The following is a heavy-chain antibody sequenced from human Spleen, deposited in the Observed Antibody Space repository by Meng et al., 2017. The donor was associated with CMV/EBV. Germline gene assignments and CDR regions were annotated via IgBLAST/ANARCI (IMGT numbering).Heavy chain of an antibody. J-gene: IGHJ4*02. V-gene: IGHV3-30*18. Sequence: LSCAASGFPFSTYRVHWVRQSPGQGLECVALIPNDGSNKSFAASVKGRFAISRDNSMNTLFLQLNSLRAEDTAFYYCGKDVSWPEFWGQGTLVTVSS. D-gene: IGHD6-13*01. CDR2: IPNDGSNK. CDR1: GFPFSTYR. CDR3: GKDVSWPEF.